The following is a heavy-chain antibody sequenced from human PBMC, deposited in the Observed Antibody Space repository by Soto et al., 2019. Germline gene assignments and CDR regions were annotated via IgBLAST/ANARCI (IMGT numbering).Heavy chain of an antibody. CDR3: ANFGYCWGGSCYTRGCFDP. Sequence: SETLSLTCTVSGGSISSYYWSWIRQPPGKGLEWIGYIYYSGSTNYNPSLKSRVTISVDTSKNQFSLKLSSVTAADTAVYYCANFGYCWGGSCYTRGCFDPWCQGTLVNVPS. V-gene: IGHV4-59*08. CDR1: GGSISSYY. D-gene: IGHD2-15*01. CDR2: IYYSGST. J-gene: IGHJ5*02.